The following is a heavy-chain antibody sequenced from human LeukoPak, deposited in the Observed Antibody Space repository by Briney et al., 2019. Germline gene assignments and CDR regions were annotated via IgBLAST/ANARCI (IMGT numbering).Heavy chain of an antibody. CDR2: IYYSGST. Sequence: WIRQPPGKGLEWIGSIYYSGSTYYNPSLKSRVTISVDTSKNQFSLKLSSVTAADTAVYYCARRGRGYSYVNWGQGTLVTVSS. V-gene: IGHV4-39*01. CDR3: ARRGRGYSYVN. D-gene: IGHD5-18*01. J-gene: IGHJ4*02.